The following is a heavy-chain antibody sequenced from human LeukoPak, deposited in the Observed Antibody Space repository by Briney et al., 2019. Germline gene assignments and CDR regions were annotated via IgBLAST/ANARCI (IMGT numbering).Heavy chain of an antibody. CDR3: ASFPPYMVRTDAFDI. CDR2: ISRSSAYI. V-gene: IGHV3-21*01. J-gene: IGHJ3*02. CDR1: GFTFSSYS. D-gene: IGHD3-10*01. Sequence: PGRSLRLSCAASGFTFSSYSMNWVRQAPGKGLEWVSSISRSSAYIYYADSVKGRFTISRDNAKNSLYLQMNSLRAEDTAVYYCASFPPYMVRTDAFDIWGQGTMVTVSS.